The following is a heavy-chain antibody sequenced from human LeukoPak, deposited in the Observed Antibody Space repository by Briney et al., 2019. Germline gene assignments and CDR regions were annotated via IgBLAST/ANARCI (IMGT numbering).Heavy chain of an antibody. V-gene: IGHV3-13*01. J-gene: IGHJ6*03. CDR3: ATRSCSISACRASSYHCMDF. Sequence: GGSLRLSCAASGFTFSSYDMHWVRQATGKGLEWVSAIGTAGDTYYPGSVKGRFTISRENAKNSLYLQMNSLRAGDTAVYYCATRSCSISACRASSYHCMDFWGKGTTVTVSS. CDR1: GFTFSSYD. D-gene: IGHD2-2*01. CDR2: IGTAGDT.